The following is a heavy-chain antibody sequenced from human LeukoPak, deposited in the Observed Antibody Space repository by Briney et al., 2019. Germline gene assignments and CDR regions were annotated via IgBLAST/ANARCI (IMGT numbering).Heavy chain of an antibody. D-gene: IGHD2-2*01. CDR3: ARVGPPAANNWFDP. CDR1: GFTFSSYW. J-gene: IGHJ5*02. Sequence: PGGSLRLSCAASGFTFSSYWMSWVRQAPGKGLEGVANIKQDGSEKYYVDSVKGRFTISRDNAKNSLYLQMNSLRAEDTAVYYCARVGPPAANNWFDPWGQGTLVTVSS. V-gene: IGHV3-7*01. CDR2: IKQDGSEK.